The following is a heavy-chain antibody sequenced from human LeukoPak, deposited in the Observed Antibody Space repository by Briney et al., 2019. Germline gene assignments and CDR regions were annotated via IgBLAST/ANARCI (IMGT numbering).Heavy chain of an antibody. Sequence: PGGSLRLSCAASGLTFSNNAMNWVRQAPGKGLEWGSVITGDSGTTDYADSVKGRFTISRDNSKNTLYLQMNSLRTEDTATYYCAKGWSGYFRSPFDIWGHGTMVIVSS. J-gene: IGHJ3*02. CDR2: ITGDSGTT. CDR1: GLTFSNNA. V-gene: IGHV3-23*01. D-gene: IGHD3-3*01. CDR3: AKGWSGYFRSPFDI.